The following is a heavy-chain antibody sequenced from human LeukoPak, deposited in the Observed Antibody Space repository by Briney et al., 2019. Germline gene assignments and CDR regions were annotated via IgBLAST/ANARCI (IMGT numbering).Heavy chain of an antibody. J-gene: IGHJ4*02. V-gene: IGHV3-30*18. D-gene: IGHD3-10*01. CDR2: ISYDGSNK. CDR3: AKEGGAWFGEYHDFDY. CDR1: GFTFSSYG. Sequence: GGSLRLSCAASGFTFSSYGMHWVRQAPGKGLEWVAVISYDGSNKYYADSVKGRFTISRDNSKNTLYLQMNSLIAEDTAVYYCAKEGGAWFGEYHDFDYWGQGTLVTVSS.